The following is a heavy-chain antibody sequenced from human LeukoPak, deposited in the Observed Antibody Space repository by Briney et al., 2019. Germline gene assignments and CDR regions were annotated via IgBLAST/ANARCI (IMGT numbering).Heavy chain of an antibody. CDR3: ARAYPKAASSWYTGCDY. CDR1: GYTFTSYA. Sequence: ASVKVSCKASGYTFTSYAMNWVRQAPGQGLEWMGWINTNTGNPTYAQGFTGRFVFSLDTSVSTAYLQISSLKAEDTAVYYCARAYPKAASSWYTGCDYWGQGTLVTVSS. CDR2: INTNTGNP. V-gene: IGHV7-4-1*02. D-gene: IGHD6-13*01. J-gene: IGHJ4*02.